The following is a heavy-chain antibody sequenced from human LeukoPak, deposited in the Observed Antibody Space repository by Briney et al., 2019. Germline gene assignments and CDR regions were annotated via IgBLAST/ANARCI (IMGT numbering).Heavy chain of an antibody. D-gene: IGHD2-15*01. J-gene: IGHJ4*02. CDR1: GYTFSSYY. V-gene: IGHV1-46*01. CDR2: INPRGASA. CDR3: AISSIGYFDY. Sequence: GASVKVSCKASGYTFSSYYIHWVRQAPGQGLEWMGIINPRGASAIYVQRFQGRVTMTRDTSTSTAHMELSSLRSEDTAVYYCAISSIGYFDYWGQGTLVTVSS.